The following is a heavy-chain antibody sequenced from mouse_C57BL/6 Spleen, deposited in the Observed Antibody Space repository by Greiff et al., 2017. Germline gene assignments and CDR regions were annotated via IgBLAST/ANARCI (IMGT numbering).Heavy chain of an antibody. CDR3: ARSNYDYSAWFAY. Sequence: VQLQQSGPELVKPGASVKISCKASGYAFSSSWMNWVKQRPEKGLEWIGRIYPGDGDTNYNGKFKGKATLTADKSSSTAYMQLSSLTSEDSAVYFCARSNYDYSAWFAYWGQGTLVTVSA. V-gene: IGHV1-82*01. D-gene: IGHD2-4*01. J-gene: IGHJ3*01. CDR2: IYPGDGDT. CDR1: GYAFSSSW.